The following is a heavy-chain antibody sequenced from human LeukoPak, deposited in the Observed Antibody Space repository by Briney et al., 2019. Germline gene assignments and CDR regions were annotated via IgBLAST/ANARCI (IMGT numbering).Heavy chain of an antibody. Sequence: ASVKVSSKASGYTFTSYGISWVRQAPGQGLEWMGWISAYNGNTNYAQKLQGRVTMTTDTSTSTAYMELRSLRSDDTAVYYCARTVLLWFGDNWFDPWGQGTLVTVSS. V-gene: IGHV1-18*01. CDR1: GYTFTSYG. CDR3: ARTVLLWFGDNWFDP. CDR2: ISAYNGNT. J-gene: IGHJ5*02. D-gene: IGHD3-10*01.